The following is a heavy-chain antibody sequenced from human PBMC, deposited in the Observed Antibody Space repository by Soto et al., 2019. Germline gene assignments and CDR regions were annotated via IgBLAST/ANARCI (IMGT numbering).Heavy chain of an antibody. J-gene: IGHJ4*02. CDR2: MYHSGNT. Sequence: SETLSLTCTVSGGSINSGNYFWSWIRQPPGKGLEWIGYMYHSGNTYYNPSLKSRVIISVDTSKNQFSLILSSVTAADTAVYYCARVLGDDLLTGYSDVDTALGVFDFWGRGTLVTVSS. CDR3: ARVLGDDLLTGYSDVDTALGVFDF. CDR1: GGSINSGNYF. D-gene: IGHD3-9*01. V-gene: IGHV4-30-4*01.